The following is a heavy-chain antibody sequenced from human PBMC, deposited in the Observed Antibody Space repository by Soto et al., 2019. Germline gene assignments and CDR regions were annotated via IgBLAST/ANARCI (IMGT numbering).Heavy chain of an antibody. V-gene: IGHV3-15*01. J-gene: IGHJ3*02. CDR3: KTDQTIDDFDI. Sequence: PGGSLRLSCAASGFTFSNAWMSWVRQAPGKGLEWVGRIKSKTDGGTTDYAAPVKGRFTISRDDSKNTLYLQMNSLKTEDTAVYYCKTDQTIDDFDIWGQGTMVTVSS. CDR1: GFTFSNAW. CDR2: IKSKTDGGTT.